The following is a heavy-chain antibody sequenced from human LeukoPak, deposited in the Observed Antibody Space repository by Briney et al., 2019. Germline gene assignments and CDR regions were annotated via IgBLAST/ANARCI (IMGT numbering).Heavy chain of an antibody. CDR2: INPNSGGT. Sequence: ASVKVSCKASGYTFTSYYMHWVRQAPGQGLEWMGWINPNSGGTNYAQKFQGRVTMTRDTSISTAYMELSRLRSDDTAVYYCARVPGHSYGDNMLDYWGKGTLVTVSS. CDR3: ARVPGHSYGDNMLDY. CDR1: GYTFTSYY. V-gene: IGHV1-2*02. J-gene: IGHJ4*02. D-gene: IGHD5-18*01.